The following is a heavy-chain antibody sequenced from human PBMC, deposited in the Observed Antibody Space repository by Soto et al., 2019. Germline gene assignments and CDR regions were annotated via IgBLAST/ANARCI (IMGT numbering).Heavy chain of an antibody. Sequence: QVQLVESGGGVVQPGRSLRLSCAASGFTFSSYGMHWVRQAPGKGLEWVAVISYDGSNKYYADSVKGRFTISRDNSKNTLYLKMNSLRAEDTAVYYCAKGLFDLWGRGTLVTVSS. CDR3: AKGLFDL. V-gene: IGHV3-30*18. CDR1: GFTFSSYG. CDR2: ISYDGSNK. J-gene: IGHJ2*01.